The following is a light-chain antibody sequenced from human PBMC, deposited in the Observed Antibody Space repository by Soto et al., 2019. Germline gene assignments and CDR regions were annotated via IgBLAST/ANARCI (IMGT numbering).Light chain of an antibody. Sequence: EIVLTQSSTTLSLSPGERATLSCRASQSISSNLAWYQQKPGQAPRLLIYAASTRATGIPDRFSGSGSGTEFTLTISGLQAEDFVVDYCQQYNNWPPTTFGQGTRLEIK. V-gene: IGKV3-15*01. CDR1: QSISSN. J-gene: IGKJ5*01. CDR2: AAS. CDR3: QQYNNWPPTT.